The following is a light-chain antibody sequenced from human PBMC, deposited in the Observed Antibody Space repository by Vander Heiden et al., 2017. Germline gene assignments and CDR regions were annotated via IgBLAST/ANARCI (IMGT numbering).Light chain of an antibody. Sequence: SSDLTQPPSVSVSPGQTAKITCSGDVLARQHAYWYQQKQGQAPLLLISSDTTRPSGIPTRFSGSISGTIVTLTISDVQAEDAADYYCQSADSSGTYSVVFGGGTQLTVL. CDR3: QSADSSGTYSVV. CDR2: SDT. J-gene: IGLJ2*01. V-gene: IGLV3-25*03. CDR1: VLARQH.